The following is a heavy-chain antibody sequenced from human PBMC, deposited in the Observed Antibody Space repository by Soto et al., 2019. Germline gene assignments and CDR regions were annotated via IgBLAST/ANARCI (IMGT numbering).Heavy chain of an antibody. Sequence: QITLKESGPTLVKPTQTLTLTCTFSGFSFSTTGVGVGWIRQPPGKALEWLAFIYWDDDKRYSPSLKSRLTLPNDTSKNQVVLTMTNMDPVDTATYYCAHQLGGAFDIWGQGTMVTVSS. CDR2: IYWDDDK. J-gene: IGHJ3*02. CDR1: GFSFSTTGVG. D-gene: IGHD3-16*01. CDR3: AHQLGGAFDI. V-gene: IGHV2-5*02.